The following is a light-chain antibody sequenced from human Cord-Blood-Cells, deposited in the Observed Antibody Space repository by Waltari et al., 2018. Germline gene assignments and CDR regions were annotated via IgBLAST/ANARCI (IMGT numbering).Light chain of an antibody. CDR2: AVS. V-gene: IGLV2-14*01. J-gene: IGLJ3*02. Sequence: QSALTQPASVSGSPGQSITISCTGTSSDVGGYHYVSWYQQHPGKAPKLMIYAVSTRPSGVANRCSGSKSGNTASLTISGIQAEDEADYYCSSYTSSSTLVFGGGTKLTVL. CDR3: SSYTSSSTLV. CDR1: SSDVGGYHY.